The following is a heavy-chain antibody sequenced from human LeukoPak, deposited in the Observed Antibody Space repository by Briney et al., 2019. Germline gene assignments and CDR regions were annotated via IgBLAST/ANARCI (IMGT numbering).Heavy chain of an antibody. CDR3: ARRTIAAAALDY. CDR1: GFTFSSYA. V-gene: IGHV3-23*01. Sequence: GGSLRLSCAASGFTFSSYAMRWVRQAPGKGLEWVSAISGSGGSTYYADSVKGRFTISRDNSKNTLYLQMNSLRAEDTAVYYCARRTIAAAALDYWGQGTLVTVSS. D-gene: IGHD6-13*01. CDR2: ISGSGGST. J-gene: IGHJ4*02.